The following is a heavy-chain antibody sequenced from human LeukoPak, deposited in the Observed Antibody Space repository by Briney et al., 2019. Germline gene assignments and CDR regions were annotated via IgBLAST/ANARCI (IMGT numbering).Heavy chain of an antibody. CDR2: INPNSGGT. CDR3: ARRVPNWSGYSWWFDP. D-gene: IGHD3-3*01. CDR1: GYTFNSYG. V-gene: IGHV1-2*02. J-gene: IGHJ5*02. Sequence: ASVKVSCKASGYTFNSYGINWVRQAPGQGLEWMGWINPNSGGTNYAQKFQGRVTMTRDTSISTAYMELSRLRSDDTAVYYCARRVPNWSGYSWWFDPWGQGTLVTVSS.